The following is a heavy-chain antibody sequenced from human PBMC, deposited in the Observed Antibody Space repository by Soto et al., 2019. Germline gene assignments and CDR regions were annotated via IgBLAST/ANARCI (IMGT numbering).Heavy chain of an antibody. J-gene: IGHJ4*02. D-gene: IGHD1-26*01. CDR1: GNTVPNYA. Sequence: ASVKVSCKASGNTVPNYAIHWVRQAPGQRLEWMGWINGGNGNTYYSEHFQGRVTFTRDTSAGTVYMQLSSLTSEDTAVYYCARDDSGFSGSHYIGYCNYWGQGALVTVSS. V-gene: IGHV1-3*01. CDR3: ARDDSGFSGSHYIGYCNY. CDR2: INGGNGNT.